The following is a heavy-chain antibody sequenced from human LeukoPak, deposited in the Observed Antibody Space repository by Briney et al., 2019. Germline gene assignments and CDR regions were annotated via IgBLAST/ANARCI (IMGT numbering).Heavy chain of an antibody. D-gene: IGHD5-12*01. CDR1: GFTFSDYY. CDR3: ARDRSGYARYYGMDV. V-gene: IGHV3-11*01. CDR2: ISSNISTT. Sequence: GGSLRLSCAASGFTFSDYYMSWIRQAPGKGLEWVSSISSNISTTYYADSVKGRFTISRDNAKNSLYLQMNSLRVEDTAAYYCARDRSGYARYYGMDVWGQGTTVTVSS. J-gene: IGHJ6*02.